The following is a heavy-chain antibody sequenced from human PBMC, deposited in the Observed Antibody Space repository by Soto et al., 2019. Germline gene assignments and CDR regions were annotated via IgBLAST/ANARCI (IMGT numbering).Heavy chain of an antibody. Sequence: QVQLVQSGAEEKKPGASVKVSCKASGYTFTSYAMHWVRQAPGQRLEWMGWMNAGNGNTKYSQKFQGRVTITRDTSASTAYMELSRLISDDTAVYHCASESYGGAFDYWGQATLVSVPS. CDR1: GYTFTSYA. V-gene: IGHV1-3*05. D-gene: IGHD4-17*01. CDR3: ASESYGGAFDY. J-gene: IGHJ4*02. CDR2: MNAGNGNT.